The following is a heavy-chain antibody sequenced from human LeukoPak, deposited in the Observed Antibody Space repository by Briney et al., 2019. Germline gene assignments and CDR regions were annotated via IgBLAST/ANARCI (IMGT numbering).Heavy chain of an antibody. CDR1: GFTVTSNY. D-gene: IGHD3-10*01. J-gene: IGHJ6*02. V-gene: IGHV3-66*01. CDR2: VYPGGFT. CDR3: TIGGVIWRMDV. Sequence: GGSLRLSCAVSGFTVTSNYMSWVRQAPGKGLDSFSVVYPGGFTDHSDSVKGRFTISRDTSKNTVYFQMNNLRAEDTAVYYCTIGGVIWRMDVWGQGTTVAVSS.